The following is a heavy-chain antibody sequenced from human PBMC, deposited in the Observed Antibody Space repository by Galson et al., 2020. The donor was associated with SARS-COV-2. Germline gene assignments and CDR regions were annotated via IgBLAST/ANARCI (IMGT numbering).Heavy chain of an antibody. V-gene: IGHV2-70*11. CDR2: IDWDDDK. CDR1: GLSLSTSGMC. D-gene: IGHD2-15*01. Sequence: SGPTLVKPTQTLTPTCTFSGLSLSTSGMCVSWIRQPPGKALEWHERIDWDDDKYYSTTQKTRLTLSKDTSKNQVVLTMTNMDPVDTATYYCARMPAGVVALDYWGQGTLVTVSS. CDR3: ARMPAGVVALDY. J-gene: IGHJ4*02.